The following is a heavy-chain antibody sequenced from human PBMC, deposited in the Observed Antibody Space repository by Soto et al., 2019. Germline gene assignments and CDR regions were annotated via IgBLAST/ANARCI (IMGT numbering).Heavy chain of an antibody. CDR2: IKQDGSEK. J-gene: IGHJ5*02. Sequence: GGSLRLSCAASGFTFSSYAMSWVRQAPGKGLEWVANIKQDGSEKYYVDSVKGRFTISRDNAKNSLYLQMNSLRAEDTAVYYCAREGHSSSWGADWFDPWGQGTLVTVSS. CDR3: AREGHSSSWGADWFDP. V-gene: IGHV3-7*05. CDR1: GFTFSSYA. D-gene: IGHD6-13*01.